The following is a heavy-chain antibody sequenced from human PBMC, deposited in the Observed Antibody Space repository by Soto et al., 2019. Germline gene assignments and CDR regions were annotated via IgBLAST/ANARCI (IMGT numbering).Heavy chain of an antibody. J-gene: IGHJ6*04. Sequence: QVQLVESGGGLVKPGGSLRLSCAASGFTFSDYYMSWIRQAPGKGLEWVSYISSSGSTIYYADSVKGRFTISRDNAKNSLYLQMNSLRAEDTAVHYCAGGYDFWSGYYKGEGAKDWGKGTTVTVSS. D-gene: IGHD3-3*01. CDR2: ISSSGSTI. V-gene: IGHV3-11*01. CDR3: AGGYDFWSGYYKGEGAKD. CDR1: GFTFSDYY.